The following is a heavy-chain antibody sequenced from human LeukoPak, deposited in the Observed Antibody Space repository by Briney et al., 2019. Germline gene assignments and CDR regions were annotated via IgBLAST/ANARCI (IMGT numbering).Heavy chain of an antibody. CDR2: INHSGST. Sequence: PSETLSLTCAVYGVSFSGYYWSWIRQPPGKGLEWIGEINHSGSTNYNPSLKSRVTISVDTSKNQFSLKLSSVTAADTAVYYCARGHYDYVWGSYRYYFDYWGQGTLVTVPS. J-gene: IGHJ4*02. D-gene: IGHD3-16*02. CDR1: GVSFSGYY. CDR3: ARGHYDYVWGSYRYYFDY. V-gene: IGHV4-34*01.